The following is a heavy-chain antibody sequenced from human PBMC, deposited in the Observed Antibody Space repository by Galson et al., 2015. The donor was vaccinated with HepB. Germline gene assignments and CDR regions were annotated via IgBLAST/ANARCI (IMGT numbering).Heavy chain of an antibody. CDR3: ARGLYCSSTRCYRNAFDI. V-gene: IGHV3-13*05. D-gene: IGHD2-2*01. J-gene: IGHJ3*02. Sequence: CAASGFTFSSYDMHWVRQATGKGLEWVSLIGTAGDPYYPGSVKGRFTISRENAKNSLYLQMNSLRAGDTAVYYCARGLYCSSTRCYRNAFDIWGQGTMVTVSS. CDR1: GFTFSSYD. CDR2: IGTAGDP.